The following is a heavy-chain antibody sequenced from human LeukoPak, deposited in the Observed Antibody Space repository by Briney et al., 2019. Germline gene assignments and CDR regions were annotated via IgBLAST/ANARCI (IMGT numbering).Heavy chain of an antibody. CDR1: GFTFSSYS. Sequence: PGGSLRLSCAASGFTFSSYSMNWVRQAPGKGLEWGSSISSSSSYIYYADSVKGRFTISRDNAKTSLYLQMNSLRAEDTAVYYCARVALGSYDILTGYYGGYYFDYWGQGTLVTVSS. CDR3: ARVALGSYDILTGYYGGYYFDY. V-gene: IGHV3-21*01. J-gene: IGHJ4*02. D-gene: IGHD3-9*01. CDR2: ISSSSSYI.